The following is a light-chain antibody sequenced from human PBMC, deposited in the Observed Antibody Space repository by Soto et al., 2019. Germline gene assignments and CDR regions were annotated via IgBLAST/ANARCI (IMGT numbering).Light chain of an antibody. V-gene: IGLV2-14*03. Sequence: QSALTQPASVSGSPGQSITISCTGTSSDVGGYNYVSWYQQHPGKAPQLMIYDVSSRPSGVSHRFSGSKSGNTASLTISGIQAEDEAYYFCSSYTAITTTRVFGGGTKVTVL. J-gene: IGLJ2*01. CDR1: SSDVGGYNY. CDR3: SSYTAITTTRV. CDR2: DVS.